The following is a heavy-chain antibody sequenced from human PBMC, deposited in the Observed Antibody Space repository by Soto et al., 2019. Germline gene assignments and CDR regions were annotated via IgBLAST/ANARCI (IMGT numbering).Heavy chain of an antibody. D-gene: IGHD3-3*01. CDR2: IYWNDDK. V-gene: IGHV2-5*01. CDR1: GFSLSTSGVG. CDR3: AHSYDSWRENWFDP. J-gene: IGHJ5*02. Sequence: QITLKESGPTLLQPTQTLTLTCTFSGFSLSTSGVGVGWIRQPPGKALEWLALIYWNDDKRYSPSLKSRLTITKDTSKNQVVLTMTNMDPVDTATYYCAHSYDSWRENWFDPWGQGTLVTVSS.